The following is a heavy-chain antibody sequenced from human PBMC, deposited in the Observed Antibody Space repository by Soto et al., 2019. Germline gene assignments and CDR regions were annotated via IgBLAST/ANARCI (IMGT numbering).Heavy chain of an antibody. CDR2: IYDSGVT. V-gene: IGHV4-30-4*08. J-gene: IGHJ3*01. D-gene: IGHD5-18*01. Sequence: KPSETLSLTCSVSGAIVTSGENYWSWVRQPPGKGLEWIGYIYDSGVTNYTPALKSRVTLSLDRPNNEVSLKLRSVTAADTAVYFCVRDLAHGYTGNVWGPGTLVTV. CDR3: VRDLAHGYTGNV. CDR1: GAIVTSGENY.